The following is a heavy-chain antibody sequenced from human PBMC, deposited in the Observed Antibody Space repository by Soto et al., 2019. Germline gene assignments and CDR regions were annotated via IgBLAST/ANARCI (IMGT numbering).Heavy chain of an antibody. CDR1: GGSFSGYY. CDR3: ASGIAAAGD. Sequence: VQLHQRAAGLLKPSEPLSLTCAVQGGSFSGYYWSWIGQPPGKGLEWIGEINDRGSTNYNPSLKSRVTISVDTSKNQFSLKLSSVTAAHTAVYYCASGIAAAGDWGQGTLVTVSS. CDR2: INDRGST. D-gene: IGHD6-13*01. J-gene: IGHJ4*02. V-gene: IGHV4-34*01.